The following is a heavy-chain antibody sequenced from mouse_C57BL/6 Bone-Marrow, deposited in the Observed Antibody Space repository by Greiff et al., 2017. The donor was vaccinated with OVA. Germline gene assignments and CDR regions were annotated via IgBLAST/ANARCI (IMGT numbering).Heavy chain of an antibody. CDR3: ARGTGFDY. CDR1: GYSFTGYY. CDR2: IYPYNGVS. Sequence: VHVKQSGPELVKPGASVKLSCKASGYSFTGYYMHWVKQSHGNILDWIGYIYPYNGVSSYNQTFKGTATLTVDKSSSTAYMELRSLTSEDSAVYYCARGTGFDYGGQGTTLTVSS. V-gene: IGHV1-31*01. J-gene: IGHJ2*01. D-gene: IGHD3-3*01.